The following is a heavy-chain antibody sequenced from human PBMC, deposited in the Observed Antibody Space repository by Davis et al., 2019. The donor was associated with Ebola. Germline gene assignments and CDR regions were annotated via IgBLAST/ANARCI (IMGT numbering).Heavy chain of an antibody. V-gene: IGHV1-3*01. D-gene: IGHD1-1*01. J-gene: IGHJ6*02. CDR1: GGTFSSYA. Sequence: ASVKVSCKASGGTFSSYAISWVRQAPGQRLEWMGWINAGNGNTKYSQKFQGRVTITRDTSASTAYMELSSLRSEDTAVYYCAREKNDVFYYYYGMDVWGQGTTVTVSS. CDR2: INAGNGNT. CDR3: AREKNDVFYYYYGMDV.